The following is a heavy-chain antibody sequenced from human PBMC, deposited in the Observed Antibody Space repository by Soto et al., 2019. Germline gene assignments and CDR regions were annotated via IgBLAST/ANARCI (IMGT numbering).Heavy chain of an antibody. V-gene: IGHV3-72*01. CDR3: VRLDGSYYPDY. CDR2: AGNKAHSFTT. Sequence: EVPLVESGGGLVQPGGSLRLSCAASGFTFSDHYMDWVRQAPGKGLEWVGRAGNKAHSFTTEYAASVKGRFTISRDDSKNSLYLQMNSLKTEDTAVYYCVRLDGSYYPDYWGQGTLVTVSS. D-gene: IGHD1-26*01. J-gene: IGHJ4*02. CDR1: GFTFSDHY.